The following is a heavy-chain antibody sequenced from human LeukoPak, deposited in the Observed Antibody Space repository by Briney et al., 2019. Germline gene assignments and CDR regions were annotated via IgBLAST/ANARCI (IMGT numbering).Heavy chain of an antibody. CDR3: ATYSSSRSYYYYMDV. J-gene: IGHJ6*03. CDR2: IRYDGSNK. D-gene: IGHD6-6*01. V-gene: IGHV3-30*02. Sequence: PGGSLRLSCAASGFTFSSYSMNWVRQAPGKGLEWVAFIRYDGSNKYYADSVKGRFTISRDNSKNTLYLQMNSLRAEDTAVYYCATYSSSRSYYYYMDVWGKGTTVTVSS. CDR1: GFTFSSYS.